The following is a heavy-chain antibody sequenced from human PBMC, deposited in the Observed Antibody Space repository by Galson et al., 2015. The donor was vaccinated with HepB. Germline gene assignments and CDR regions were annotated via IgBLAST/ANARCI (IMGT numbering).Heavy chain of an antibody. J-gene: IGHJ6*02. V-gene: IGHV3-33*01. D-gene: IGHD1-26*01. CDR1: GCTFGSYG. CDR3: AREFLGSYDYYGIDV. CDR2: IWFDGSNK. Sequence: ALRLGGARAGCTFGSYGRHWGGQGSGEGVGWVAGIWFDGSNKYCADSGKRRFTISRDNSKDAVFLQVNSLRAEDTAVYYCAREFLGSYDYYGIDVWGQGPTVTVSS.